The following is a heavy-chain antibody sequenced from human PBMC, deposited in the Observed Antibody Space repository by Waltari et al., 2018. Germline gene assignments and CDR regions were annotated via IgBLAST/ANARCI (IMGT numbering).Heavy chain of an antibody. V-gene: IGHV3-30-3*01. D-gene: IGHD3-10*01. J-gene: IGHJ2*01. Sequence: QVQLVESGGGVVPPGRSLRLSCAASGFTFSSYAMHWVRQAPGKGLEWVAGISYDGSNKYYADSVKGRFTISRDNSKNTLYLQMNSLRAEDTAVYYCARDLWFREFLDWYFDLWGRGTLVTVSS. CDR3: ARDLWFREFLDWYFDL. CDR1: GFTFSSYA. CDR2: ISYDGSNK.